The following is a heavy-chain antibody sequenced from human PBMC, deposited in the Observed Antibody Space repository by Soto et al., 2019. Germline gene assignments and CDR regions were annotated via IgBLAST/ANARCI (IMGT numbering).Heavy chain of an antibody. J-gene: IGHJ4*02. CDR2: IIYDVRTK. D-gene: IGHD3-10*01. CDR1: GFTFSSYG. V-gene: IGHV3-30*18. CDR3: AKDRTVAGVRGYFDY. Sequence: QVQLVESGGGVVQPGRSLRLSCAASGFTFSSYGMHWVLQAPGRGLEWVAVIIYDVRTKYYAESVKGRFTISRDNSTRTMYMQMNSLRAEDTAVYDCAKDRTVAGVRGYFDYWGQLTLVTVS.